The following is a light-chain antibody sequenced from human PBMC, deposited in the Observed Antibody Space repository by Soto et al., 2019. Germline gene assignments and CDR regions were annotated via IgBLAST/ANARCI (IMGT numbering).Light chain of an antibody. CDR3: QQYGSSGT. Sequence: IAMTPSPSTLSPSTGARAPLSCRASQSVSNNYLAWYQQKPGQAPRLLIYGASNRATGIPDRFSGSGSGTDFTLTISRLEPEDFAVYYCQQYGSSGTVGQGAKVDIK. V-gene: IGKV3-20*01. CDR2: GAS. CDR1: QSVSNNY. J-gene: IGKJ1*01.